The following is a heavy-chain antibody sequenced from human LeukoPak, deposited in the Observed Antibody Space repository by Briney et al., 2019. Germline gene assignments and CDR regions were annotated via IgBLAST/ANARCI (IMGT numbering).Heavy chain of an antibody. Sequence: PGGSLRLSCAASGFTFSNFGVHWVRQAPGKGLEWLAFIRYDASNKYYADSVKGRFTISRDDAKNSLYLQMNSLRAEDTAVYYCARDLRGVHNDYWGQGTLVTVSS. V-gene: IGHV3-30*02. D-gene: IGHD3-10*01. CDR3: ARDLRGVHNDY. CDR2: IRYDASNK. J-gene: IGHJ4*02. CDR1: GFTFSNFG.